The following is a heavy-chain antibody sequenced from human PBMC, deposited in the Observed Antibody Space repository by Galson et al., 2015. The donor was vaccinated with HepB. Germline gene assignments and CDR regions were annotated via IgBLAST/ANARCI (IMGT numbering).Heavy chain of an antibody. CDR3: ARDHLPRYYYYGMDV. CDR2: INAGNGNT. V-gene: IGHV1-3*01. J-gene: IGHJ6*02. CDR1: GYTFTSYA. Sequence: SVKVSCKATGYTFTSYAMHWVRQAPGQRLEWMGWINAGNGNTKYSQKFQGRVTITRDTSASTAYMELSSLRSEDTAVYYCARDHLPRYYYYGMDVWGQGTTVTVSS.